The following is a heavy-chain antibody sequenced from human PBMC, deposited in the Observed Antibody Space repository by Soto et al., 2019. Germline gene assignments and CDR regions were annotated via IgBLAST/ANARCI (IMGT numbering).Heavy chain of an antibody. CDR1: GGSISSYY. CDR3: ARTYGGYYDY. J-gene: IGHJ4*02. V-gene: IGHV4-59*01. D-gene: IGHD2-8*01. CDR2: IYYSGST. Sequence: QVQLQESGPGLVKPSETLSLTCTVSGGSISSYYWSGIRQPPGKGLEWIGYIYYSGSTNYNPSLKSRVTISVDTSKNQFSLKLRSVTAADTAVYYCARTYGGYYDYWGQGTLVTVSS.